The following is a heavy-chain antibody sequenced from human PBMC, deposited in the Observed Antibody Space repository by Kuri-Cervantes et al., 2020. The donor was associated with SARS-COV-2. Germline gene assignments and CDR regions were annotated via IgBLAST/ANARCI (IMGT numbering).Heavy chain of an antibody. J-gene: IGHJ6*03. CDR1: GFTFGFYW. CDR2: IKSDGSDK. D-gene: IGHD6-6*01. Sequence: GESLKISCAASGFTFGFYWMTWVRQAPGKGLEWVANIKSDGSDKFYVDSVKGRFTISRDNVKNSLYLEIHSLRTEDTAVYYCARGGQVVPPGAYYYHYHYMDVWGKGTTVTVSS. V-gene: IGHV3-7*03. CDR3: ARGGQVVPPGAYYYHYHYMDV.